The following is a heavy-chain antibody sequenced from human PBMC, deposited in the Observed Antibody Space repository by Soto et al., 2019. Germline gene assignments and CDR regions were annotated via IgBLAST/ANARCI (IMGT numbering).Heavy chain of an antibody. CDR3: ARQQSSVDY. Sequence: SETLSLTCTIYGGSISSTSNYWGWIRQPPGKGLEWIGSFFYSGNTYYNPSLKSRVTISVDTSKNQFSLKLNSVTAADTAVYYCARQQSSVDYWGQGTLVTVSS. J-gene: IGHJ4*02. CDR1: GGSISSTSNY. CDR2: FFYSGNT. D-gene: IGHD4-17*01. V-gene: IGHV4-39*01.